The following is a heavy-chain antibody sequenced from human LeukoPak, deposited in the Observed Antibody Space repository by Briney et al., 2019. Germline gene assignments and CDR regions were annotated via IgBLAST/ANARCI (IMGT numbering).Heavy chain of an antibody. CDR1: GGSISSSNW. J-gene: IGHJ5*02. CDR3: ARVYGDYGSGYNWFDP. Sequence: SGTLSLTCAVSGGSISSSNWWSWVRQPPGQGLEWIGEIYHSGSTNYNPSLKSRVTISVDKSKNQFSLKLSSVTAADTAVCYCARVYGDYGSGYNWFDPWGQGTLVTVSS. D-gene: IGHD3-10*01. V-gene: IGHV4-4*02. CDR2: IYHSGST.